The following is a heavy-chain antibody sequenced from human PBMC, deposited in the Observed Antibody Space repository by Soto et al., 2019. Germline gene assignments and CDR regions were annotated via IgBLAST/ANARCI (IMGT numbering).Heavy chain of an antibody. V-gene: IGHV3-23*01. CDR3: AKLPPVTDRWNDDNWFDP. D-gene: IGHD1-1*01. J-gene: IGHJ5*02. CDR1: GFTFSSYA. Sequence: PGGSLRLSCAASGFTFSSYAMSWVRQAPGKGLEWVSAISGSGGSTYYADSVKGRFTISRDNSKNTLYLQMNSLRAEDTAVYYCAKLPPVTDRWNDDNWFDPWGQGTLVTVSS. CDR2: ISGSGGST.